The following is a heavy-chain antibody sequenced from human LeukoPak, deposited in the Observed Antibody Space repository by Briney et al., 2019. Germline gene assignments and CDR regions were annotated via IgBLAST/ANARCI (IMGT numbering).Heavy chain of an antibody. V-gene: IGHV3-7*01. J-gene: IGHJ6*03. CDR3: ARSHSYYYDSSGYYYPTAYYYYMDV. CDR1: GFTFSSYW. D-gene: IGHD3-22*01. Sequence: PGGSLRLSCAASGFTFSSYWMSWVRQAPGKGLEWVANIKQDGSEKYYVDSAKGRFTISRDNAKNSLYLQMNSLRAEDTAVYYCARSHSYYYDSSGYYYPTAYYYYMDVWGKGTTVTVSS. CDR2: IKQDGSEK.